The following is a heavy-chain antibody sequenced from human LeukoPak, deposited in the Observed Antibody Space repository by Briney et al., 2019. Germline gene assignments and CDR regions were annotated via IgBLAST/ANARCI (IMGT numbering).Heavy chain of an antibody. J-gene: IGHJ4*02. CDR2: ISGSGSTI. V-gene: IGHV3-48*03. CDR1: GFTFSSYE. D-gene: IGHD2-2*01. Sequence: GGSLRLSCAASGFTFSSYEMNWVRQAPGKGLEWVSYISGSGSTIYYADSVKGRFTISRDNAKNSLYLQMNSLRAEDTAVYYCARGLTAAAYGGYWGQGTLVTVSS. CDR3: ARGLTAAAYGGY.